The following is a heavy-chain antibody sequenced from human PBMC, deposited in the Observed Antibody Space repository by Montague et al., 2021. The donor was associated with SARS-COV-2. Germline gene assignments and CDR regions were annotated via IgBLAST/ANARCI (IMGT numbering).Heavy chain of an antibody. Sequence: SETLSLTCTVSGGSISTYYYWGWIRHPPSKGLEWIRSIYYGGSTXXNPXXXSRVTTTVDTSMNHFSLKLSSVTAADTAVYYCARDQGVYWSGGSCYNFDYWGQGTLVTVSS. CDR2: IYYGGST. CDR3: ARDQGVYWSGGSCYNFDY. J-gene: IGHJ4*02. CDR1: GGSISTYYY. V-gene: IGHV4-39*02. D-gene: IGHD2-15*01.